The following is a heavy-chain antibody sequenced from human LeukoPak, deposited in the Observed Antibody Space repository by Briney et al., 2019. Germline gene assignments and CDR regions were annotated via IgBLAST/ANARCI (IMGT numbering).Heavy chain of an antibody. D-gene: IGHD6-13*01. CDR1: GFTFSSYW. J-gene: IGHJ4*02. CDR3: ARDWNSSYVPSFDY. V-gene: IGHV3-7*04. CDR2: IKQDGSEK. Sequence: GSLRLSCAASGFTFSSYWMSWVRQAPGKGLEWVANIKQDGSEKYYVDSVKGRFTISRDNAENSLYLQMNSLRAEDTSVYFCARDWNSSYVPSFDYWGQGTLVTVSS.